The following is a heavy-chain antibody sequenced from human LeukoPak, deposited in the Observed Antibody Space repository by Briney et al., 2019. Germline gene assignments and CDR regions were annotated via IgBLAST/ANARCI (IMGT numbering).Heavy chain of an antibody. V-gene: IGHV3-74*01. D-gene: IGHD3-22*01. CDR2: ISSDGSST. CDR3: ARDHGSNYSDY. CDR1: GFTFSRYW. J-gene: IGHJ4*02. Sequence: GRSLRLSCVASGFTFSRYWIRWVRHAPGKGLGWVSSISSDGSSTSYAASVKGRLTTPRDNAKNTWSLKINTRRAEDTAVYYCARDHGSNYSDYGGQGILVTASS.